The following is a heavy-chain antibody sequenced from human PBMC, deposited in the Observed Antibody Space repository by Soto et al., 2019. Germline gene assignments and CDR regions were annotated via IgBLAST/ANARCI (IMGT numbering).Heavy chain of an antibody. J-gene: IGHJ5*02. V-gene: IGHV3-21*04. D-gene: IGHD3-9*01. CDR3: AKDGNPIPYLTGYYRLGWFDP. CDR1: GFTFSSYS. CDR2: ISGSSSYI. Sequence: PGGSLRLSCAASGFTFSSYSMNWVRQAPGKGLEWVSAISGSSSYIYYADSVKGRFTISRDNSKNTLYLQMNSLRAEDTAVYYCAKDGNPIPYLTGYYRLGWFDPWGQGTLVTVSS.